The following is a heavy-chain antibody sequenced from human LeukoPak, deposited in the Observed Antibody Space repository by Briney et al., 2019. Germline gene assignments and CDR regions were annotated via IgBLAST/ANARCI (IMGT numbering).Heavy chain of an antibody. CDR3: ARGCRPYYYDSSGPTYYYYMDV. CDR2: INPNSGNT. D-gene: IGHD3-22*01. CDR1: GYTFTSYD. V-gene: IGHV1-8*01. Sequence: GASVKVSCKASGYTFTSYDINWVRQAPGQGLEWMGWINPNSGNTDYAQKFQGRVTMTRNTSISTAYMELSSLRSEDTAVYYCARGCRPYYYDSSGPTYYYYMDVWGKGTTVTVSS. J-gene: IGHJ6*03.